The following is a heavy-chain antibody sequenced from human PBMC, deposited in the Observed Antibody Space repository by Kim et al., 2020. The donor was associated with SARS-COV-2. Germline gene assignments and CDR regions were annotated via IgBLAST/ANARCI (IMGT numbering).Heavy chain of an antibody. D-gene: IGHD7-27*01. V-gene: IGHV1-46*01. CDR3: VRADPGQHFDH. J-gene: IGHJ4*02. Sequence: NYTQRFQGRVTMTRDTYTSTVYMELSSLRSEDTGVYYCVRADPGQHFDHWGQGTLVTVSS.